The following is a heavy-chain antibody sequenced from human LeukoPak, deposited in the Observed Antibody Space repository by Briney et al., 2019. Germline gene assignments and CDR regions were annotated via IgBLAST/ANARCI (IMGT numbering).Heavy chain of an antibody. CDR3: APPAGPLLGP. D-gene: IGHD2-21*02. V-gene: IGHV3-23*01. Sequence: GGSLRLSCAASGFIFSSSMMNWVRQAPGKGLEWVSAISGSGGSTYYADSVKGRFTISRDNSKNTLYLQMNSLRAEDTAVYYCAPPAGPLLGPWGQGTLVTVSS. CDR1: GFIFSSSM. J-gene: IGHJ5*02. CDR2: ISGSGGST.